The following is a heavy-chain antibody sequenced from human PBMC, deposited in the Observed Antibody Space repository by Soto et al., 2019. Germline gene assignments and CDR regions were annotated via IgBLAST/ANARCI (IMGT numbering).Heavy chain of an antibody. CDR2: IKQDGSEK. J-gene: IGHJ5*02. CDR1: GFTSSSYW. CDR3: ARGPLESNWFDP. V-gene: IGHV3-7*01. Sequence: PGGSLRLSCVASGFTSSSYWMSWVRQAPGEGLEWVANIKQDGSEKYYVDSVKGRFTISRDNAKNSLSLQMNSLRADDTAIYYCARGPLESNWFDPWGQGTLVTVSS.